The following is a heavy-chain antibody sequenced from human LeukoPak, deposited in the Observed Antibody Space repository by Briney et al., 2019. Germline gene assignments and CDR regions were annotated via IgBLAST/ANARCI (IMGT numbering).Heavy chain of an antibody. D-gene: IGHD6-19*01. CDR1: GGTYHHHD. V-gene: IGHV1-69*04. CDR2: IIPILGIA. CDR3: ASVTTLIAVSGSLVP. J-gene: IGHJ4*02. Sequence: SVTVSRLACGGTYHHHDFRCVRQAPGQGLEWMGRIIPILGIANYAQKFQGRVTITADKSTNTAYMELSSLRSEDTAVYYCASVTTLIAVSGSLVPWGEGTLVTVSS.